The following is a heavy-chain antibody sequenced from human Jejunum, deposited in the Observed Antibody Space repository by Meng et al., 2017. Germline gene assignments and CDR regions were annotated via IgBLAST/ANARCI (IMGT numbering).Heavy chain of an antibody. CDR2: VFHTGSS. J-gene: IGHJ4*02. CDR3: ARRGGAYSTGHFPHFDD. V-gene: IGHV4-4*02. CDR1: GGSISSTNW. D-gene: IGHD6-19*01. Sequence: VDRRASGPGRGKPSGPLPLPCPVSGGSISSTNWWRWVRQPPGKGPEWIGDVFHTGSSNYSPSLRSRVTISVDKSKNQFSLNLSSVTAADTAVYFCARRGGAYSTGHFPHFDDWGQGTLVTVSS.